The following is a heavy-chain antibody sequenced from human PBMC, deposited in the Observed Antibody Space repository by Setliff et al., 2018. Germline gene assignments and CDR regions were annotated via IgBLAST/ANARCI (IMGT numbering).Heavy chain of an antibody. CDR1: GGSVSNSGFF. D-gene: IGHD2-15*01. CDR2: IYDSGTS. CDR3: GRGFSRIEGWGNWFDP. J-gene: IGHJ5*02. V-gene: IGHV4-39*01. Sequence: PSETLSLTCTVSGGSVSNSGFFWGWLRQAPGKGLEWIGNIYDSGTSNYNASLKSLLIITRDTSKNQISLKLTSLTAADTALYYCGRGFSRIEGWGNWFDPWGQGILVTVSS.